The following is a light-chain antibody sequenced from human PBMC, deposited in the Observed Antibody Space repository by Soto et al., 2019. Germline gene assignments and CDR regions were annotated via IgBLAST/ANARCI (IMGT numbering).Light chain of an antibody. CDR2: KAT. V-gene: IGKV1-5*03. J-gene: IGKJ2*01. Sequence: DIQMTQSPSTLSASLGDGVTITCRASQSIGSGLAWYQQKPGKAPKLLIYKATNLQRGVPSRFSGSGSGTDFSLTISSLQPVDSATYYCQLYNDFQYTFGRGTKLEI. CDR3: QLYNDFQYT. CDR1: QSIGSG.